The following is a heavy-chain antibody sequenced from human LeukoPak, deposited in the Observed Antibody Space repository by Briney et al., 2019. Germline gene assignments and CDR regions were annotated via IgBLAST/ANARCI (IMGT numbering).Heavy chain of an antibody. CDR1: GGTFSSYA. Sequence: ASVKVSCKASGGTFSSYAISWVRQAPGQGLEWMGGIIPIFGTANYAQKFQGRVTITTDESTSTAYMELSSLKSEDPAVYYCASSGRGVIITDAFDIWGQGTMVTVSS. V-gene: IGHV1-69*05. CDR2: IIPIFGTA. D-gene: IGHD3-10*01. CDR3: ASSGRGVIITDAFDI. J-gene: IGHJ3*02.